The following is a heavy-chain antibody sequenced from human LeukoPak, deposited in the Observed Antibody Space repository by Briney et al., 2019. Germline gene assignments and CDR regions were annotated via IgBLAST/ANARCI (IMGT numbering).Heavy chain of an antibody. J-gene: IGHJ4*02. CDR1: GGSISSGDYY. D-gene: IGHD3-3*01. Sequence: SETLSLTCTVSGGSISSGDYYWTWIRQPAGKGLEWIGRIYTSGSTNYNPSLKSRITISVDTSKNQFFLKLSSVTAADTAVYYCARLYFDFWSGYSDYWGQGTLVTVSS. CDR2: IYTSGST. CDR3: ARLYFDFWSGYSDY. V-gene: IGHV4-61*02.